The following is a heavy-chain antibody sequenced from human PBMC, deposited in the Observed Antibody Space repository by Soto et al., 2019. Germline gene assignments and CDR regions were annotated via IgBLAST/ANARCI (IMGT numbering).Heavy chain of an antibody. D-gene: IGHD3-22*01. CDR1: GGSFSGYY. Sequence: SETLSVTCAVCGGSFSGYYGSWIRQPPGKGLEWIGEINHSGSTNYNPSLKSRVTISVDTSKNQFSLKLSSVTAADTAVYYCARASYYDSSGYPNYWGQGTLVTVSS. CDR3: ARASYYDSSGYPNY. J-gene: IGHJ4*02. V-gene: IGHV4-34*01. CDR2: INHSGST.